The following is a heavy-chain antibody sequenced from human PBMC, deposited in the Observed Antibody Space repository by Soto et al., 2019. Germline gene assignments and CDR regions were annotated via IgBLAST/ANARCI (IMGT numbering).Heavy chain of an antibody. V-gene: IGHV3-30*18. D-gene: IGHD2-15*01. CDR2: ISYDGTNK. CDR3: AKAGYCSDEACSHLYYFDY. J-gene: IGHJ4*02. Sequence: QPGGSLRLSCAASGFTFSSNGMHWVRQAPGKGLEWVAVISYDGTNKYYADSAKGRFTISRDNSKSTLYLQMNSLRAEDTAVYYCAKAGYCSDEACSHLYYFDYWGQGTLVTVSS. CDR1: GFTFSSNG.